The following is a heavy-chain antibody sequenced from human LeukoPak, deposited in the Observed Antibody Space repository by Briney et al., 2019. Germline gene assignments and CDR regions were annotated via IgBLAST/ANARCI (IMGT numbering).Heavy chain of an antibody. J-gene: IGHJ5*02. CDR1: GFTFSSYA. CDR2: ISSNGGIT. CDR3: ARAGEQLVRNWFDP. D-gene: IGHD6-13*01. V-gene: IGHV3-64*04. Sequence: QSGGSLRLSCSASGFTFSSYAMYWVRQAPGKGLEYVSAISSNGGITYYADSLKGRFTISRDNSKNTLYLQMNSLRAEDTAVYYCARAGEQLVRNWFDPWGQGTLVTVSS.